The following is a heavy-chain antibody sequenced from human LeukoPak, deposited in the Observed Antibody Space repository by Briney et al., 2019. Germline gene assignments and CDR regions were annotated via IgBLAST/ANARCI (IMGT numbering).Heavy chain of an antibody. CDR1: GFTVSSTY. CDR3: ARWAGYSSTWYGLFAY. V-gene: IGHV3-66*01. D-gene: IGHD6-13*01. J-gene: IGHJ4*02. CDR2: IYSGGST. Sequence: PGGSLRLSCAASGFTVSSTYMSWVRQAPGKGLEWISVIYSGGSTYYADSVKGRFTISRDNSKNTLYLQMNSLRAEDTAVYYCARWAGYSSTWYGLFAYWGQGALVTVSS.